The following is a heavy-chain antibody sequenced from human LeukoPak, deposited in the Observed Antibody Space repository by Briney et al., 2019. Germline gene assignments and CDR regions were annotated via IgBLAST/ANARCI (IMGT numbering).Heavy chain of an antibody. J-gene: IGHJ4*02. CDR3: ARERTPGSGYGVDY. D-gene: IGHD6-25*01. Sequence: VKVSCKASGYTFTGYYMHWVRQAPGQGLEWMGWINPNINGTNYSQKFQGRVTMTGDRSISTAYMELSRLRSDDTAVYYCARERTPGSGYGVDYWGQGTVVTVSS. CDR2: INPNINGT. CDR1: GYTFTGYY. V-gene: IGHV1-2*02.